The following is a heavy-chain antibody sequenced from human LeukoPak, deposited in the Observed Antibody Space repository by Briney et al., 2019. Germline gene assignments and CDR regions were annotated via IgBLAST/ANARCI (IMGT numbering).Heavy chain of an antibody. D-gene: IGHD3-22*01. V-gene: IGHV4-61*02. J-gene: IGHJ3*02. Sequence: SETLSLTCTVSGDSISGGDYYWSWIRQPDGKGLEWIGRISSSGSTNYNPSLKSRVTISVDTSKNQFSLKLSSVTAADTAVYFCARGPYSYDSSGAFDIWGQGTMVTVSS. CDR2: ISSSGST. CDR1: GDSISGGDYY. CDR3: ARGPYSYDSSGAFDI.